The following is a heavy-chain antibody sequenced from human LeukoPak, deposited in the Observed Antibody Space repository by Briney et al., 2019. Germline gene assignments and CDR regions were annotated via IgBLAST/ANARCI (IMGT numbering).Heavy chain of an antibody. CDR3: ARQWELGPQFAY. CDR2: IIPIFGTA. Sequence: ASVKVSCKASGGTFSSYAISWVRQAPGQGLEWMGGIIPIFGTANYAQKFQGRVTITADESTSTAYMELSSLRSEDTAVYYCARQWELGPQFAYWGQGTLVTVSS. J-gene: IGHJ4*02. CDR1: GGTFSSYA. D-gene: IGHD1-26*01. V-gene: IGHV1-69*13.